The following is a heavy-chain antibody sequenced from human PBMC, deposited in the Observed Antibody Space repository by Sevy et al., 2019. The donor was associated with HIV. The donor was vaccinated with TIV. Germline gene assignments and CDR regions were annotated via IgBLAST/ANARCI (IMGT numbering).Heavy chain of an antibody. J-gene: IGHJ4*02. CDR2: IKNKTYGGTT. CDR3: TRDLYGSGWFYFDY. Sequence: GGSLRLSCTASGFTFSDYAMSWVRQAPGKGLEWVGFIKNKTYGGTTEYAASVKGRFIISRDDSKNIADLQMNSLKTEDTSVYYCTRDLYGSGWFYFDYWGQGTLVTVSS. CDR1: GFTFSDYA. V-gene: IGHV3-49*04. D-gene: IGHD6-19*01.